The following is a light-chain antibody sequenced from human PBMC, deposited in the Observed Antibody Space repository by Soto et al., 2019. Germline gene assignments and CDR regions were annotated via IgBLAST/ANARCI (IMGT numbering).Light chain of an antibody. CDR3: QKSDHLPL. CDR2: DAY. Sequence: DIQMTQSPPSLSASVGDRVTITCQASQDIGNSLNWFQHKPGKAPNLVIYDAYNLEIGVPSRFSGGGSGTVFTFTISSLRPKDIATYYCQKSDHLPLFGPGTKVEFK. V-gene: IGKV1-33*01. J-gene: IGKJ3*01. CDR1: QDIGNS.